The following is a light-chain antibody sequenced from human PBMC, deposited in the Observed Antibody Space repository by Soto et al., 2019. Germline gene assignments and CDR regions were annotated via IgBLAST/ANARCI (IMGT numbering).Light chain of an antibody. V-gene: IGKV3-20*01. Sequence: ERVMTQSPATLSVSPGERATLSCRASQSVSSNLAWYQQKPGQAPRLLIYGASTRATDVPDRFSGSGSGADFTLTISRLEPEDFAVYYCQQYGSSGTFGQGAKVDIK. J-gene: IGKJ1*01. CDR1: QSVSSN. CDR2: GAS. CDR3: QQYGSSGT.